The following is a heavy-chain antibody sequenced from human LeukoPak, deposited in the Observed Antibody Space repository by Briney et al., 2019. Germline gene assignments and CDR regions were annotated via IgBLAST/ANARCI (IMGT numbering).Heavy chain of an antibody. CDR3: ARGAYYYDSSGPLA. CDR2: IYYSGST. CDR1: GGSISSGGYY. V-gene: IGHV4-31*03. Sequence: TLSLTCTVSGGSISSGGYYWSWIRQHPGKGLEWIGYIYYSGSTYYNPSLKSRVTISVDTSKNQFSLKLSSVTAADTAVYYCARGAYYYDSSGPLAWGQGTLVTVSS. D-gene: IGHD3-22*01. J-gene: IGHJ4*02.